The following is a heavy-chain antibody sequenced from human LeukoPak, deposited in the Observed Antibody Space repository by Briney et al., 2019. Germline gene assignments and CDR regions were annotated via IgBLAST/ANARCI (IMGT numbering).Heavy chain of an antibody. CDR1: GFTFDDYT. V-gene: IGHV3-43*01. Sequence: GGSLRLSCAASGFTFDDYTMHWVRQAPGKGLEWVSLISWDGGSTYYADSVKGRFTISRDNSKNSLYLQMNSLRTEDTALYYCAKGYYYDSSGYWDYWGQGTLVTVSS. D-gene: IGHD3-22*01. CDR3: AKGYYYDSSGYWDY. CDR2: ISWDGGST. J-gene: IGHJ4*02.